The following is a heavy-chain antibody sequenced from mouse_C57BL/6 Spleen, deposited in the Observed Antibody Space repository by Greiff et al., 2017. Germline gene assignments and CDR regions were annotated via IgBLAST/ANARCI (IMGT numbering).Heavy chain of an antibody. CDR1: GFTFSSYA. V-gene: IGHV5-4*01. D-gene: IGHD1-1*01. CDR3: ARGGFTTVVANWYFDV. CDR2: ISDGGSYT. J-gene: IGHJ1*03. Sequence: VQLKESGGGLVKPGGSLKLSCAASGFTFSSYAMSWVRQTPEKRLEWVATISDGGSYTYYPDNVKGRFTISRDNAKNNLYLQMSHLKSEDTAMYYCARGGFTTVVANWYFDVWGTGTTVTVSS.